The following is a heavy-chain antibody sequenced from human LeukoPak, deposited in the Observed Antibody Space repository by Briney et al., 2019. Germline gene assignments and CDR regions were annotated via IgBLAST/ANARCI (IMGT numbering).Heavy chain of an antibody. D-gene: IGHD1-1*01. CDR1: GYTFTSYF. J-gene: IGHJ4*02. CDR2: INPSGSTT. CDR3: ARVTTRDPEPDY. V-gene: IGHV1-46*01. Sequence: ASVKVSCKASGYTFTSYFMHWVRQAPGQGLEWLGMINPSGSTTTYAQKFQGRVTMTRDTSTSTVYMELSSLRSEDTAVYYCARVTTRDPEPDYWGQGTLVTVSS.